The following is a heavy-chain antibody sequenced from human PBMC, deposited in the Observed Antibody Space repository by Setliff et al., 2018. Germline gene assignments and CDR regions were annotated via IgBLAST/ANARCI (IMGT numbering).Heavy chain of an antibody. V-gene: IGHV3-73*01. Sequence: GGSLRLSCVASEFSLSDFHMHWVRQAPGKGLEWVGRVRRNTNSYATAYSASLKGRFTISRDDGKNTAYLQMNSLQSEDTAVYYCARIGGSYLYFDYWGQGTLVTVSS. CDR2: VRRNTNSYAT. D-gene: IGHD1-26*01. J-gene: IGHJ4*02. CDR1: EFSLSDFH. CDR3: ARIGGSYLYFDY.